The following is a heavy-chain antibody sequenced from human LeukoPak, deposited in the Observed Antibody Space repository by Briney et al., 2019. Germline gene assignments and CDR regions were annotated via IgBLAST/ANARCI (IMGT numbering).Heavy chain of an antibody. CDR3: AKSQRGYCSSTSCYGDY. CDR1: GFSFSSFG. V-gene: IGHV3-30*02. Sequence: GGSLRLSCAASGFSFSSFGMHWVRQAPGKGLEWVAFIRYDETNKFYADSVKGRFTISRDNSNNTLYLQMNSLRAEDSAVYHCAKSQRGYCSSTSCYGDYWGQETLVTVSS. D-gene: IGHD2-2*03. J-gene: IGHJ4*02. CDR2: IRYDETNK.